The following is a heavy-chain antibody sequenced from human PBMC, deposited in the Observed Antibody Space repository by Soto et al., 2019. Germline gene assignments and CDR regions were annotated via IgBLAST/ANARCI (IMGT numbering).Heavy chain of an antibody. D-gene: IGHD4-4*01. CDR1: GGTFSNYT. J-gene: IGHJ3*02. CDR3: IPSNNIHAFDI. CDR2: IIPILGIA. V-gene: IGHV1-69*02. Sequence: SVKVSCKASGGTFSNYTIIWVRQAPGQGLEWMGRIIPILGIANYAQKFQGRVTITADKSTSTAYMELSSLRSEDTAVYYCIPSNNIHAFDIWGQGTMVTVSS.